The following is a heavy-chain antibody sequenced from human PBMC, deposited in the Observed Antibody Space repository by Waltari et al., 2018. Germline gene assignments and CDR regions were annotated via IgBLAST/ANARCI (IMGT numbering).Heavy chain of an antibody. J-gene: IGHJ4*02. V-gene: IGHV1-8*03. D-gene: IGHD6-19*01. CDR2: MNPNSGNT. Sequence: QVQLVQSGAEVKKPGASVKVSCKASGYTFTGYYMHWVRQAPGQGLEWMGWMNPNSGNTGYAQKFQGRVTITTDESTSTAYMELSSLRSEDTAVYYCAQAYSSGWYHFDYWGQGTLVTVSS. CDR3: AQAYSSGWYHFDY. CDR1: GYTFTGYY.